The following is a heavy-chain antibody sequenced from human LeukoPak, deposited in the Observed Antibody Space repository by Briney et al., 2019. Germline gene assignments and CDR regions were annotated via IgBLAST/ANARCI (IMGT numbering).Heavy chain of an antibody. Sequence: PWGSLRLSCAASGFTFSNYAMSWVRQAPGKGLEWVSAMSGSGGGTYYAASVKGRFTISRDDSKNTLYLQMNNLRADDTAVYYCAKVGILLWLGESTHLDYWGQGTLVTVSS. J-gene: IGHJ4*02. V-gene: IGHV3-23*01. CDR1: GFTFSNYA. CDR2: MSGSGGGT. CDR3: AKVGILLWLGESTHLDY. D-gene: IGHD3-10*01.